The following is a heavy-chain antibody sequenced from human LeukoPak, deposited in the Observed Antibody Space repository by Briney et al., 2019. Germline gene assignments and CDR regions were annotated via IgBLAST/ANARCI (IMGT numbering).Heavy chain of an antibody. CDR1: GFTFRTYG. CDR2: IFSDGIRK. Sequence: GGSLSLSCATSGFTFRTYGMEWVRQAPGKGLEWVAIIFSDGIRKYYADSVKGRFTISRDISRSTLYLEMNSLSAEDTAVYYCARASGPIKKNRFDQWGQGTLVTVSS. V-gene: IGHV3-30*12. J-gene: IGHJ4*02. CDR3: ARASGPIKKNRFDQ. D-gene: IGHD1-26*01.